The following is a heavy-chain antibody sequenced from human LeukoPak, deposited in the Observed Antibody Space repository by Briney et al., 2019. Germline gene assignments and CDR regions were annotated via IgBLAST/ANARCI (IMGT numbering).Heavy chain of an antibody. D-gene: IGHD4/OR15-4a*01. J-gene: IGHJ4*02. Sequence: GGSLRLSCAASGFTFSSYAMHWVRQAPGKGLEWVAVMSFDGSQIYYADFVKGRFAISRDNSKSALYLQMNSLGTEDTAVYYCAREEYDYALGAFDYWGQGTLVTVSS. CDR1: GFTFSSYA. CDR3: AREEYDYALGAFDY. CDR2: MSFDGSQI. V-gene: IGHV3-30*09.